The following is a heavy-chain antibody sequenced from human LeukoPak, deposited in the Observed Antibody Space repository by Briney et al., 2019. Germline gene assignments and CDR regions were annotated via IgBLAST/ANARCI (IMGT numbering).Heavy chain of an antibody. CDR1: GFTFSDYY. D-gene: IGHD6-13*01. Sequence: GGSLRLSCAASGFTFSDYYMSWIRQAPGKGLEWVSVIYTGGSTYYADSVKGRFTISRDNSKNTVYLQMNSLRAEDTAVYYCAKSPGYSSSFDYWGQGTLVSVSS. V-gene: IGHV3-66*01. CDR2: IYTGGST. J-gene: IGHJ4*02. CDR3: AKSPGYSSSFDY.